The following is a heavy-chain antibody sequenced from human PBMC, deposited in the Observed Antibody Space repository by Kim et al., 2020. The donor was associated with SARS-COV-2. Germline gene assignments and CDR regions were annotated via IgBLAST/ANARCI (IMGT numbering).Heavy chain of an antibody. CDR3: AQDLSHLAAGRLS. D-gene: IGHD6-13*01. Sequence: YTDTEKGRFTISRDNSRNSLYLQMNSLRTEDTALYYCAQDLSHLAAGRLSWGQGTLVTVSS. J-gene: IGHJ5*02. V-gene: IGHV3-43*01.